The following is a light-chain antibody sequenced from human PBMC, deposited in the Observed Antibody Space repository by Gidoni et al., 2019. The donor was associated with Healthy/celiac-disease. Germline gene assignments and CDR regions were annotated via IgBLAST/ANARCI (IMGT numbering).Light chain of an antibody. V-gene: IGKV3-11*01. CDR1: QSVSSY. CDR3: QQRSNWPQGLT. CDR2: DAS. J-gene: IGKJ4*01. Sequence: ELVSTQSPATLSLSPGESATLSCRASQSVSSYLAWYQQKPGQAPSLLIYDASNRATGIPARFSGSGSGTDFTLTISSLEPEDFAVYYCQQRSNWPQGLTFGGGTKVEIK.